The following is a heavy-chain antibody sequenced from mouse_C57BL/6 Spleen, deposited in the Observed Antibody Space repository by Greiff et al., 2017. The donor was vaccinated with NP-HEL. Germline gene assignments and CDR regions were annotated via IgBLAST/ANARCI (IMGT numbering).Heavy chain of an antibody. D-gene: IGHD2-4*01. CDR3: SNDYEGPCFAY. CDR1: GYTFTSYP. CDR2: INPSSGYT. J-gene: IGHJ3*01. V-gene: IGHV1-4*01. Sequence: QVQLQQSGAELARPGASVKMSCKASGYTFTSYPMHWVKQRPGQGLEWIGYINPSSGYTKYTPKFKDKATLSADTSSNTAYMQLSSLTSEDPAVYYGSNDYEGPCFAYWGQGTLVTVSA.